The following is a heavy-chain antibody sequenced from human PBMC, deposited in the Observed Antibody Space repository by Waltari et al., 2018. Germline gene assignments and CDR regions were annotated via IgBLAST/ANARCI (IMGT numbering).Heavy chain of an antibody. J-gene: IGHJ3*02. Sequence: QVQLVQSGAELKKPGSSVKVSCKAPGGSFSTYAITWVRPAPGQGLEWMGGTIPMFGTANYAQKIQDRVTIITDESMTTAYMELSSLTSEDTAVYYCARGGLYGQQLLESAFEIWGQGTKVTVSS. D-gene: IGHD6-13*01. CDR2: TIPMFGTA. V-gene: IGHV1-69*05. CDR1: GGSFSTYA. CDR3: ARGGLYGQQLLESAFEI.